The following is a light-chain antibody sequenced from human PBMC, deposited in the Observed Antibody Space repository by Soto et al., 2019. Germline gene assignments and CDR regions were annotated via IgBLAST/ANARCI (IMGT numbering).Light chain of an antibody. Sequence: QAVVTQEPSLTVSPGGTVTLTCDSRTGAVTSGYYPNWFQQKPGQAPRALIYNTSKKHSWTPARFSGSLLGGKAALTLSGVQPEDVAEYFCLLYYGAAGVFGGGTKLTVL. CDR2: NTS. CDR1: TGAVTSGYY. V-gene: IGLV7-43*01. CDR3: LLYYGAAGV. J-gene: IGLJ2*01.